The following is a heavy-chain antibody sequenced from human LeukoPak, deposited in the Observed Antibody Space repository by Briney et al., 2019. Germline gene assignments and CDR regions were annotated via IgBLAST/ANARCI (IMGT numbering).Heavy chain of an antibody. D-gene: IGHD4-23*01. Sequence: GESLKISLKGSGYSFTSYWIGWVRQTPGKGLEWMGIIYPCESDTRYSPSFQGQVTISADKSISTAYLQWSSLKASHTAMSYCARPSGRNSEGYFDYWGQGPLVTVSS. V-gene: IGHV5-51*01. J-gene: IGHJ4*02. CDR1: GYSFTSYW. CDR3: ARPSGRNSEGYFDY. CDR2: IYPCESDT.